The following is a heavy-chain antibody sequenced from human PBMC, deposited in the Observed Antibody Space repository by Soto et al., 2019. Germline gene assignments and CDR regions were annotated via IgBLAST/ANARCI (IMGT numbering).Heavy chain of an antibody. CDR1: GGTFSSYA. CDR3: ARGGYSSSFYYYYGMDV. V-gene: IGHV1-69*13. CDR2: IIPIFGTA. D-gene: IGHD6-6*01. J-gene: IGHJ6*02. Sequence: SVKVSCKASGGTFSSYAISWVRQAPGQGFEWMGGIIPIFGTANYAQKFQGRVTITADESTSTAYMELSSLRSEDTAVYYCARGGYSSSFYYYYGMDVWGQGTTVTVSS.